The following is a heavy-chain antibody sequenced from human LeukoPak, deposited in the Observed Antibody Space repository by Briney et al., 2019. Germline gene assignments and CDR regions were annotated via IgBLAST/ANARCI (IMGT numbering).Heavy chain of an antibody. CDR3: ARGRDGSQSPIDD. J-gene: IGHJ4*02. CDR2: ISPTGSTT. Sequence: PGGSLRLSCTASGFSFSGHWMHWARQLPGKGLVWVSRISPTGSTTSYADSVKGRFTVSRDNAKNTLYLQVNNLRAEDTAVYYCARGRDGSQSPIDDWGQGTLVTVSS. V-gene: IGHV3-74*01. CDR1: GFSFSGHW. D-gene: IGHD5-24*01.